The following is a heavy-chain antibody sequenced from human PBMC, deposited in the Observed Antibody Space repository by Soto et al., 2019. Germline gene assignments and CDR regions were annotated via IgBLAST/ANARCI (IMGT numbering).Heavy chain of an antibody. V-gene: IGHV3-15*07. D-gene: IGHD5-12*01. CDR1: GFTFSNAW. CDR2: IKSKTDGGTT. J-gene: IGHJ6*02. CDR3: SLRGLDDYDYYYYYGMDV. Sequence: GGSLRLSCAASGFTFSNAWMNWVRQAPGKGLEWVGRIKSKTDGGTTDYAAPVKGRFTISRDDSKNTLYLQMNSLKTEDTAVYYCSLRGLDDYDYYYYYGMDVWGQGTTVTVSS.